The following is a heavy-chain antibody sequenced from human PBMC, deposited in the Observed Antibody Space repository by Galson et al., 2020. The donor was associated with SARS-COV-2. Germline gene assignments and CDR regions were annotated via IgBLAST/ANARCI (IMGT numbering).Heavy chain of an antibody. CDR2: IWFDGRNK. J-gene: IGHJ4*02. Sequence: GGSLRLSCAASGFTFSKYAMHWVRQAPGKGLEWVAVIWFDGRNKYYADSVNGRFTISRDNFKNTVYLQMNSLKVEDTAVYYCARELKEAATDYWGQGTLVTVSS. CDR1: GFTFSKYA. V-gene: IGHV3-33*01. CDR3: ARELKEAATDY. D-gene: IGHD6-25*01.